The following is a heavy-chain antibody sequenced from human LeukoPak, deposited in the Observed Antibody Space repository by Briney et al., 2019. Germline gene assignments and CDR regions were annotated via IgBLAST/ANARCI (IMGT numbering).Heavy chain of an antibody. V-gene: IGHV1-2*02. D-gene: IGHD4-11*01. J-gene: IGHJ3*02. CDR2: INLNSGGT. Sequence: ASVKVSCKASGYTFTGYYMHWVRQAPGQGLEWMGWINLNSGGTNYAKKFQGRATRTRATAISTDYMELSRLRSDDTAVDYCARVYSNFIRSGDDAFDIWGQGTMVTVSS. CDR1: GYTFTGYY. CDR3: ARVYSNFIRSGDDAFDI.